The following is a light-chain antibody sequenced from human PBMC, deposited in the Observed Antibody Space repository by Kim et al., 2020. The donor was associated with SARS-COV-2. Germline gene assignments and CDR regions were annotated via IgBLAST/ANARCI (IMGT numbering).Light chain of an antibody. CDR3: NSRGSSSNHWV. V-gene: IGLV3-19*01. Sequence: ALGQTVRITCQGDSLRSYYASWYQQKPGQPPVLVIYGKNHRPSVPAGRFCGSSSSTASSSTTTGAEAEEEDDYYCNSRGSSSNHWVFGGGTQLTVL. J-gene: IGLJ3*02. CDR2: GKN. CDR1: SLRSYY.